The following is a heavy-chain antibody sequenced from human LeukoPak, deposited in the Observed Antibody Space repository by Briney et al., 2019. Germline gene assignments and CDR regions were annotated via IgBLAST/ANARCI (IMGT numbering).Heavy chain of an antibody. D-gene: IGHD1-14*01. CDR1: GFNFSDYY. CDR2: ISSSGGTI. J-gene: IGHJ6*03. V-gene: IGHV3-11*04. Sequence: GGSLRLSCAASGFNFSDYYMSWIRQAPGKGLEWVSYISSSGGTIYYADSVKGRFTISRDNAKNSLYLQMNSLRAEDTAVYYCARDPYNPDRSYYYYYYMDVWGKGTTVTVSS. CDR3: ARDPYNPDRSYYYYYYMDV.